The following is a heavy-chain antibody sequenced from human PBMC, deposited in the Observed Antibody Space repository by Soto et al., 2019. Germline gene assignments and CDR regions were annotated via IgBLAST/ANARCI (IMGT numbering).Heavy chain of an antibody. V-gene: IGHV1-69*13. CDR1: GGTFSSYA. J-gene: IGHJ6*02. CDR3: ARDRRRSSGYVVHYGMDV. Sequence: GASVKVSCKASGGTFSSYAISWVRQALGQGLEWMGGIIPIFGTANYAQKFQGRVTITADESTSTAYMELSSLRSEDTAVYYCARDRRRSSGYVVHYGMDVWGQGTTVTVSS. CDR2: IIPIFGTA. D-gene: IGHD5-12*01.